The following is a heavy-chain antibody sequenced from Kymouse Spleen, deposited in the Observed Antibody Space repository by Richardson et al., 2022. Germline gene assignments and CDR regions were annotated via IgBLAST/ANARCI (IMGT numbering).Heavy chain of an antibody. CDR3: ARRDGTTWFDP. V-gene: IGHV4-39*01. D-gene: IGHD1-7*01. Sequence: QLQLQESGPGLVKPSETLSLTCTVSGGSISSSSYYWGWIRQPPGKGLEWIGSIYYSGSTYYNPSLKSRVTISVDTSKNQFSLKLSSVTAADTAVYYCARRDGTTWFDPWGQGTLVTVSS. CDR2: IYYSGST. J-gene: IGHJ5*02. CDR1: GGSISSSSYY.